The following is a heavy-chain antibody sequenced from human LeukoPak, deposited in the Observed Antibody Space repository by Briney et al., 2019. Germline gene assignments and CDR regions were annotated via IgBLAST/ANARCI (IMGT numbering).Heavy chain of an antibody. J-gene: IGHJ3*02. CDR2: IKQDGSEK. CDR3: ASRRSGWPNDAFDI. CDR1: GFTFSNYW. Sequence: GGSLRLSCAASGFTFSNYWMSWVRQAPGKGLEWVANIKQDGSEKYYVDFVKGRFTISRDNAKNSLYLQMDSLRAEDTAVYYCASRRSGWPNDAFDIWGQGTMVTVTS. V-gene: IGHV3-7*01. D-gene: IGHD6-19*01.